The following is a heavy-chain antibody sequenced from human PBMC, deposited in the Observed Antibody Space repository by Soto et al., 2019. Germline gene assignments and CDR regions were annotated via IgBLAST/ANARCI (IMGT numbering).Heavy chain of an antibody. CDR3: ATGRPRSTIFGVAGL. D-gene: IGHD3-3*01. J-gene: IGHJ4*02. CDR2: FDPEDGET. Sequence: EASVKVSCKVSGYTLTELSMHWVRQAPGKGLEWMGGFDPEDGETIYAQKFQGRVTMTEDTSTDTAYMELSSLRSEDTAVYYCATGRPRSTIFGVAGLWGQGPLVTVSS. V-gene: IGHV1-24*01. CDR1: GYTLTELS.